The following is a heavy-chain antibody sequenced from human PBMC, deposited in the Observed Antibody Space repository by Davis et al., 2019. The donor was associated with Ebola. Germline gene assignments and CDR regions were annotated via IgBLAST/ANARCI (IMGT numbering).Heavy chain of an antibody. V-gene: IGHV3-48*02. D-gene: IGHD4-11*01. Sequence: GESLKISCAASGFTFSDFSMNWVRQAPGKALEWISFITSGSNAIHYADSVKGRFTVSRDNVKNSLFLEMSSLRDEDSVVYYCVRDYIFAFDLWGQGARVTVSS. J-gene: IGHJ5*02. CDR2: ITSGSNAI. CDR3: VRDYIFAFDL. CDR1: GFTFSDFS.